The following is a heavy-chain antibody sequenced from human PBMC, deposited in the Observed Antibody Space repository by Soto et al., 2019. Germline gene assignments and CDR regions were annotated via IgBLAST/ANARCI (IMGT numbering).Heavy chain of an antibody. CDR2: ISAYNGNT. V-gene: IGHV1-18*01. D-gene: IGHD2-15*01. CDR1: GHTFTSYG. CDR3: ARDNGYCSGGSCPSYYYYYGMDV. Sequence: GASVKVSCKASGHTFTSYGISWVRQAPGQGLEWMGWISAYNGNTNYAQKRQGRVTVTTDTSTSTAYMELRSLRSDDTAVYYCARDNGYCSGGSCPSYYYYYGMDVWGQGTTVTVSS. J-gene: IGHJ6*02.